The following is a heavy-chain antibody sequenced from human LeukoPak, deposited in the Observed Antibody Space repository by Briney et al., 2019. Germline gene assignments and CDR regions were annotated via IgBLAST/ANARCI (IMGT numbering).Heavy chain of an antibody. CDR3: ATALLGEGNYFDY. V-gene: IGHV5-51*01. Sequence: GESLKISCKGSGYSFTSYWIGWVRQMPGKGLEWMGIIYPGDSDTRYGPSFQGQVTISADKSISTAYLQWSSLKASDTAMYYCATALLGEGNYFDYWGQGTLVTVSS. CDR2: IYPGDSDT. D-gene: IGHD3-10*01. J-gene: IGHJ4*02. CDR1: GYSFTSYW.